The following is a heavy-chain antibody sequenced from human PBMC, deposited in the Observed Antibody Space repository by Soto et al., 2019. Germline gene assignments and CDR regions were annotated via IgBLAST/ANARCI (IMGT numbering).Heavy chain of an antibody. CDR3: ARRDYSYGYFDY. CDR2: IYWDDDK. CDR1: GFSLSTSGVG. D-gene: IGHD4-4*01. J-gene: IGHJ4*02. V-gene: IGHV2-5*02. Sequence: QITLKESGPTLVKPTQTLTLTCTFSGFSLSTSGVGVGWIRQPPGKALEWLALIYWDDDKRYSPSLKSSLTLTKDTSKNQVVPTMTNMDPVDTATYYCARRDYSYGYFDYWGQGTLVTVSS.